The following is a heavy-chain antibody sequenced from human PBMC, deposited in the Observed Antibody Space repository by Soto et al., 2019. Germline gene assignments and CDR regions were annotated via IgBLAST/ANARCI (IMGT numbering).Heavy chain of an antibody. J-gene: IGHJ6*02. CDR2: IYYSGST. CDR1: GGSISSGDYY. Sequence: QVQLQESGPGLVKPSQTLSLTCTVSGGSISSGDYYWSWIRQPPGKGLEWIGYIYYSGSTYYNPSLKRRVTISVDTSKNQFSLKLSSVTAADTAVYYCASVVVVAARYYYYGMDVWGQGTTVTVSS. V-gene: IGHV4-30-4*01. D-gene: IGHD2-15*01. CDR3: ASVVVVAARYYYYGMDV.